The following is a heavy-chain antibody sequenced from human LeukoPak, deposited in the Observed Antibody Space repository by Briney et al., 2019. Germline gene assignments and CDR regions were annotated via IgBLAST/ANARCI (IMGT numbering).Heavy chain of an antibody. CDR1: GFTFSTYT. CDR2: ISGSGGST. Sequence: GGSLRLSCVASGFTFSTYTMNWIRQAPGKGLEWVSAISGSGGSTYYADSVKGRFTISRDNSKNTLYLQMNSLRAEDTAVYYCAKSIAAAGLGPYYYGMDVWGQGTTVTVSS. CDR3: AKSIAAAGLGPYYYGMDV. V-gene: IGHV3-23*01. J-gene: IGHJ6*02. D-gene: IGHD6-13*01.